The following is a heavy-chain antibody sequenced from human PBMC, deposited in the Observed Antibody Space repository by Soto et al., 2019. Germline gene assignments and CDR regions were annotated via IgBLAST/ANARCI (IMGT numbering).Heavy chain of an antibody. CDR3: ARGHSTGWYQHLDF. Sequence: GQSLKSSGPGSGCKIANYLIACVRPKTGKGLEWVGIIYPGDSDTRYGPSFQGHVTISADKSISTAYLQWSSLKASDNAIYYCARGHSTGWYQHLDFCGQGHRVSVS. D-gene: IGHD6-19*01. CDR2: IYPGDSDT. CDR1: GCKIANYL. V-gene: IGHV5-51*01. J-gene: IGHJ4*02.